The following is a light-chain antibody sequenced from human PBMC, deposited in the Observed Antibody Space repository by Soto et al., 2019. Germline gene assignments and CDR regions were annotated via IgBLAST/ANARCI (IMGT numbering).Light chain of an antibody. CDR3: QQVNSYPLT. Sequence: DIQMTQTPSSLSASVGDRVTITCRASQIISGYLNWYQQKPGKAPKLLIYAASTLQSGVPSRFSGSGSETDFTLTISSLQPEDFATYYCQQVNSYPLTFGGGTKVDIK. V-gene: IGKV1-39*01. J-gene: IGKJ4*01. CDR2: AAS. CDR1: QIISGY.